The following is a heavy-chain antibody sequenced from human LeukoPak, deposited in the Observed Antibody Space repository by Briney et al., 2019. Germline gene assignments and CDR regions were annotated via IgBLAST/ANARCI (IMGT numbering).Heavy chain of an antibody. J-gene: IGHJ6*03. Sequence: PSETLSLTCAVYGGSFSGYYWSWIRQPPGKGLEWIGEINHSGSTNYNPSLKSRVTISVDTSKNQFSLKLSSVTAADTAVYYCARHRRVVVAAINHYYMDVWGKGTTVTISS. CDR1: GGSFSGYY. D-gene: IGHD2-15*01. CDR2: INHSGST. V-gene: IGHV4-34*01. CDR3: ARHRRVVVAAINHYYMDV.